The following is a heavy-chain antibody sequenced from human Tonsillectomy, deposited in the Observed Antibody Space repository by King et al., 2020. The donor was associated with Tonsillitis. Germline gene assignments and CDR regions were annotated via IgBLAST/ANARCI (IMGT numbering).Heavy chain of an antibody. J-gene: IGHJ4*02. CDR3: ATGLFGESPYFDY. D-gene: IGHD3-10*02. V-gene: IGHV4-59*01. Sequence: LQLQESGPGLVKPSETLSLTCIVSGTSISNYYWSWIRQPQGKGLEWIGYVYYSGSTNYNPSLKSRVTMSVDTSKNHFSLRLSSVTGANTAVYYCATGLFGESPYFDYWGQGTLVTVSS. CDR1: GTSISNYY. CDR2: VYYSGST.